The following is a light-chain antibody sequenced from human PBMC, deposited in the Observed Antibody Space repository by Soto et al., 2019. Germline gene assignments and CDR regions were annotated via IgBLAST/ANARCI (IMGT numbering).Light chain of an antibody. V-gene: IGLV2-11*01. J-gene: IGLJ1*01. CDR3: CSYAGSYV. CDR2: DVT. CDR1: SSYFGSFKY. Sequence: QPVLTQPRSVSGSPGQSVTISCSGASSYFGSFKYVSWYQHHPGEAPKVMIYDVTQRPSGVPDRFSGSKSGNTASLTISGLQAEDEAYYYCCSYAGSYVFGSGTKLTVL.